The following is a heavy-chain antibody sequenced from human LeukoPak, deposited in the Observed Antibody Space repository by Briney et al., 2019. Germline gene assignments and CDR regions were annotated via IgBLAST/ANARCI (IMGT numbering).Heavy chain of an antibody. V-gene: IGHV4-59*01. CDR3: ASGSYHKNFDY. Sequence: SETLSLTCAVSGGSISSYYWSWIRQPAGKGLEWIGYIYYSGSTNYNPSLKSRVTISVDTSKNQFSLKLSSVTAADTAVYYCASGSYHKNFDYWGQGTLVTVSS. CDR2: IYYSGST. J-gene: IGHJ4*02. CDR1: GGSISSYY. D-gene: IGHD1-26*01.